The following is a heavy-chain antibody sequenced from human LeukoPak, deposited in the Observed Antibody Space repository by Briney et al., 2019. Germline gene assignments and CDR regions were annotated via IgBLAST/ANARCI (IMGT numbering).Heavy chain of an antibody. Sequence: SETLSLTCTVSGGSISSSSYYWGWIRQPPGKGLEWIGSIYYSGSTYYNPSLKSRVTISVDTSKNQFSLKLSSVTAADTAVYYCARDSGYDSSGYDSLDAFDIWGQGTMVTVSS. J-gene: IGHJ3*02. CDR3: ARDSGYDSSGYDSLDAFDI. V-gene: IGHV4-39*07. CDR2: IYYSGST. CDR1: GGSISSSSYY. D-gene: IGHD3-22*01.